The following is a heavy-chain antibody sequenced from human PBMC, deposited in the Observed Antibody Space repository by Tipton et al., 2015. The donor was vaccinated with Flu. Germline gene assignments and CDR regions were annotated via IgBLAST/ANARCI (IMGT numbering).Heavy chain of an antibody. CDR1: GFTFSDYG. V-gene: IGHV3-30*03. CDR2: MSYDGSNE. D-gene: IGHD3-16*01. J-gene: IGHJ4*02. CDR3: ARDRWGSLDF. Sequence: SLRLSCAASGFTFSDYGMHWVRQAPGKGLEWAAVMSYDGSNEFYGDPVKGRFTISRDYSKNTVYLQMDSLRGEDTAVYYCARDRWGSLDFWGQGTLVTVSS.